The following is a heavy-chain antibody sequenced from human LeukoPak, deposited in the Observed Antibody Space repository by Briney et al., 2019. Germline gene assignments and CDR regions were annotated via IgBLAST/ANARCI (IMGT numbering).Heavy chain of an antibody. CDR2: ISYDGSNK. CDR1: GFTFSSYA. Sequence: GGSLRLSCAGSGFTFSSYAMHWVRQAPGKGLEWVAVISYDGSNKYNADSVKGRFTISRDNAKNSLYLQMNSLRAEDTALYYCAKAAIGYSYGLLCCFDYWGQGTLVTVSS. J-gene: IGHJ4*02. CDR3: AKAAIGYSYGLLCCFDY. V-gene: IGHV3-30*04. D-gene: IGHD5-18*01.